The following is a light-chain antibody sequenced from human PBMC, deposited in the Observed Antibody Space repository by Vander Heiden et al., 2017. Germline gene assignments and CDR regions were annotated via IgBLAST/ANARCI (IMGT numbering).Light chain of an antibody. J-gene: IGKJ4*01. V-gene: IGKV3-20*01. CDR2: GVS. CDR1: QSVRSGY. CDR3: QQHGSSVT. Sequence: ELVLTQSPGTLSLSPGERATLSCRASQSVRSGYLAWYQQKPGQAPRLLIHGVSRRATGIPDRFSGSGSGTDFTLTISRLEPEDFAVYYCQQHGSSVTFGGGTKLEIK.